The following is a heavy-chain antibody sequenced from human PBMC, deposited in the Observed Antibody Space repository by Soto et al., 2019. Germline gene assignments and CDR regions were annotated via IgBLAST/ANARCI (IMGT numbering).Heavy chain of an antibody. Sequence: GGSLRLSCAASGFTFSSFHMNWVRQAPGRGLEWVAYITSSSDTIYYSDSVKGRFTISRDNGKNSLFLQMNSLRDEDTAVYYCARVAVVIPPGYYYAMDVWGQGTTVTVSS. D-gene: IGHD3-22*01. CDR2: ITSSSDTI. CDR1: GFTFSSFH. V-gene: IGHV3-48*02. J-gene: IGHJ6*02. CDR3: ARVAVVIPPGYYYAMDV.